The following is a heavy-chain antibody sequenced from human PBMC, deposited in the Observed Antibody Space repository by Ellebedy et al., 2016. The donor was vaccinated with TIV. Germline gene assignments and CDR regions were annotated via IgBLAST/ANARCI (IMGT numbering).Heavy chain of an antibody. CDR2: INHSGST. J-gene: IGHJ4*02. D-gene: IGHD6-19*01. CDR1: GGSFSGYY. CDR3: ARVRTSSGFDY. Sequence: SETLSLXXAVYGGSFSGYYWSWIRQPPGKGLEWIGEINHSGSTNYNPSLKSRVTISVDTSKNQFSLKLSSVTAADTAVYYCARVRTSSGFDYWGQGTLVTVSS. V-gene: IGHV4-34*01.